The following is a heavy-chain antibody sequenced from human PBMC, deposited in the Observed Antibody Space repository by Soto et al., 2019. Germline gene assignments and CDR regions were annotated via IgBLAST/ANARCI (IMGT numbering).Heavy chain of an antibody. J-gene: IGHJ6*03. CDR3: ATDRGSAYDWQYYMDV. D-gene: IGHD5-12*01. CDR2: ISSSSSNI. V-gene: IGHV3-21*01. Sequence: GGSLRLSCAASGFTFSTYSMTWVRQTPGKGLEWVSSISSSSSNIYYADSVKGRFTVSRDNAKNSLYLQMNSLRAEDTAVYYCATDRGSAYDWQYYMDVWGKGTTVTVSS. CDR1: GFTFSTYS.